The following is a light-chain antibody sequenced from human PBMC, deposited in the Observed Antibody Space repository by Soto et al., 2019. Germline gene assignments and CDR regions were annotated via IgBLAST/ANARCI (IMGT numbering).Light chain of an antibody. CDR2: DVS. V-gene: IGLV2-14*01. J-gene: IGLJ2*01. Sequence: QSVLTQPASVSGSPGQSITISCTGTSSDVGGYNYVSWYQQHPGKAPKLMIYDVSNRPSGVSNCFSGSKSGNTASLTISGLQAEDEADYYCSSYTSSSTLVVFGGGTKVTVL. CDR3: SSYTSSSTLVV. CDR1: SSDVGGYNY.